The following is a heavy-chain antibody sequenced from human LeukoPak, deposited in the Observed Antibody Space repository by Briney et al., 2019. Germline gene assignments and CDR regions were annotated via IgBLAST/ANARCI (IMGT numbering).Heavy chain of an antibody. D-gene: IGHD3-10*01. V-gene: IGHV4-59*08. CDR3: GSGSYYFDY. CDR1: GGSISSYY. Sequence: ASETLSLTCTVSGGSISSYYWSWIRQPPGKGLEWIGYIYYSGSTKYNPSLKSRVTISVDTSKNQFSLKLSSVTAADTAVYYCGSGSYYFDYWGQGTLVTVST. J-gene: IGHJ4*02. CDR2: IYYSGST.